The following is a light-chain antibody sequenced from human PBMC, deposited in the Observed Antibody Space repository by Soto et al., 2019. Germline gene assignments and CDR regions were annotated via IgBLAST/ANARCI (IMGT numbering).Light chain of an antibody. J-gene: IGKJ1*01. CDR3: LQHTYIWS. Sequence: DIQMTQSPSSLSASVGDRVTITCRASQSISTYLNWYQQKAGLAPKLLIYAASSLQSGVPSRFSGSGSGTDFTLTISSLQPEDFATYYCLQHTYIWSFGQGTKVDIK. CDR2: AAS. V-gene: IGKV1-39*01. CDR1: QSISTY.